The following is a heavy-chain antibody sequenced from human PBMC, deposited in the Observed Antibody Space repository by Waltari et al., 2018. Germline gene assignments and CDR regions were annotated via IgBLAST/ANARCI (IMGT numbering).Heavy chain of an antibody. CDR2: IYTSGRT. Sequence: QVQLQESGPGLVKPSQTLSLTCTVSGGSISSGSYYWSWIRQPAGKGLEWIGRIYTSGRTNYNPSLKSRVTISVDTSKNQFSLKLGSVTAADTAVYYCGSVTTAWDFQHWGQGTLVTVSS. D-gene: IGHD4-17*01. J-gene: IGHJ1*01. CDR1: GGSISSGSYY. CDR3: GSVTTAWDFQH. V-gene: IGHV4-61*02.